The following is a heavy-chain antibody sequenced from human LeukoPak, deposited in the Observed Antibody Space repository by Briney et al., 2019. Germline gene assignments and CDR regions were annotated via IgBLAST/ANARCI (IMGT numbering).Heavy chain of an antibody. J-gene: IGHJ6*02. Sequence: GGSLRLSCATSGFSFSNYAMHWLRQAPGKGLEWVTVISYDGNNKYYADSVKGRFTISRDNSKNTLYLQMNSLRAEDTAVYYCARDDPGIAVAGMGYYGMDVWGQGTTVTVSS. CDR3: ARDDPGIAVAGMGYYGMDV. CDR1: GFSFSNYA. V-gene: IGHV3-30*14. D-gene: IGHD6-19*01. CDR2: ISYDGNNK.